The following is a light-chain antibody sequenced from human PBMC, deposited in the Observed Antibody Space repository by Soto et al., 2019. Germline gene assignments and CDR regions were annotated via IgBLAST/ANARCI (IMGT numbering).Light chain of an antibody. CDR1: SSNIGAGYD. Sequence: QSALAQPPSVSGAPGQRVIISCTGSSSNIGAGYDVHWYQQLPGTAPRLLIYDNNNRPSGVPARFSVSKSDTSASLAITGLQPEDEADYYCQSYDSSMSGSYVFGNGTKVT. CDR2: DNN. V-gene: IGLV1-40*01. CDR3: QSYDSSMSGSYV. J-gene: IGLJ1*01.